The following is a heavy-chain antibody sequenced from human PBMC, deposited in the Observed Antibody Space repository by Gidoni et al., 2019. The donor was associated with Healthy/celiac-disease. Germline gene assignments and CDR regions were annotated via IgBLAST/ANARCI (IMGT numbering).Heavy chain of an antibody. CDR1: GFTFSSYA. J-gene: IGHJ3*02. CDR2: ISDIGGNT. V-gene: IGHV3-23*01. CDR3: AKDRMVGAFDI. Sequence: EVQLLVFGGGPVQPGGSLRLSCAASGFTFSSYAMTWVRQAPGKGLEWVSGISDIGGNTYYADSVKGRFAISRDNSKNTLYLQMHSLRAEDTALYYCAKDRMVGAFDIWGQGTMVTVSS. D-gene: IGHD3-10*01.